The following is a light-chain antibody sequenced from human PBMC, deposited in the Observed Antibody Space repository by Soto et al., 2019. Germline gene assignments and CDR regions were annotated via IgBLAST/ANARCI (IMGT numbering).Light chain of an antibody. Sequence: QSVLTQPASVSGSPGQSITNSCTGTSSDVGGYNYVSWYQHHPGKAPKLMIYDVTNRPSGVSNRFSGSKSGNTASLTISGLQAEDEADYYCSSYTSSNIPVFGGGTQLTVL. J-gene: IGLJ7*01. CDR2: DVT. CDR1: SSDVGGYNY. CDR3: SSYTSSNIPV. V-gene: IGLV2-14*03.